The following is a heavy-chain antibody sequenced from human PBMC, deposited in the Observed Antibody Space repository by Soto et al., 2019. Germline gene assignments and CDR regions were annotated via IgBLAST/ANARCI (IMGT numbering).Heavy chain of an antibody. CDR2: ISSNSAYI. D-gene: IGHD6-13*01. CDR1: GFTFRSFT. V-gene: IGHV3-21*01. J-gene: IGHJ5*02. CDR3: TRDASRDSSARGWFAP. Sequence: PGGSLRLSCAASGFTFRSFTMNWVRQAPGKGLEWVSTISSNSAYIYYTDALRGRFTISRDNAKNSLHLKMNSLRAEDTAVYYCTRDASRDSSARGWFAPWGPGTMVTV.